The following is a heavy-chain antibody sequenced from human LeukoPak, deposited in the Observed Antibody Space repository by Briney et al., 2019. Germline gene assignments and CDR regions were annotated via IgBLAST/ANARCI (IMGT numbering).Heavy chain of an antibody. CDR1: GFIFEDYG. CDR2: ISWDGGST. Sequence: GGSLRLSCAASGFIFEDYGMDWVRQIPGKGLEWVAFISWDGGSTYYGDSVKGRFTISRDNSKNSLYLQMNSLRVEDRALYFSAKDTAVHYYDSSGSLDYWGQGTLVTVSS. CDR3: AKDTAVHYYDSSGSLDY. V-gene: IGHV3-43D*03. D-gene: IGHD3-22*01. J-gene: IGHJ4*02.